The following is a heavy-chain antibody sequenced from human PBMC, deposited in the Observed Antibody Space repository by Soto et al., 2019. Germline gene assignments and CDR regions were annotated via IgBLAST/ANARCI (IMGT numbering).Heavy chain of an antibody. D-gene: IGHD6-6*01. CDR2: INAGNGNT. V-gene: IGHV1-3*01. Sequence: ASVKVSCKASGYTFTSYAMHWVRQAPGQRLEWMGWINAGNGNTKYSQKFQGRVTITRDTSASTAYMELSSLRSEDTAVYDCARKAEEGGCSSSYYFDYWGQGTLVTVSS. J-gene: IGHJ4*02. CDR3: ARKAEEGGCSSSYYFDY. CDR1: GYTFTSYA.